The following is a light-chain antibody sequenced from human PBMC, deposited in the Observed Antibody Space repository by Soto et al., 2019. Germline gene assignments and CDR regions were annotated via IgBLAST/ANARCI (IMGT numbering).Light chain of an antibody. CDR2: GAS. Sequence: EIVLTQSPGTLSLSPGERATLSCRASQSVSSSYLAWYQQKPGQAPRLLIYGASSRATGIPDRFSGSGSGTDCTLTSSRVEPEDFGVYYCQQYDNWPLTFGGGTKVDI. V-gene: IGKV3-20*01. CDR3: QQYDNWPLT. J-gene: IGKJ4*01. CDR1: QSVSSSY.